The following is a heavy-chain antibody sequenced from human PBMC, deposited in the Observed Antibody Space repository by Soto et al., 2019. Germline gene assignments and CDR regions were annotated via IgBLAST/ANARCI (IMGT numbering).Heavy chain of an antibody. J-gene: IGHJ4*02. D-gene: IGHD1-26*01. V-gene: IGHV3-30*18. Sequence: GGSLRLSCAASGFTFSSYGMHWVRQAPGKGLEWVAVISYDGSNKYYADSVKGRFTIFRDNSKNTLYLQMNSLRAEDTAVYYCAKDRDGSYGYWGQGTLVTVSS. CDR3: AKDRDGSYGY. CDR2: ISYDGSNK. CDR1: GFTFSSYG.